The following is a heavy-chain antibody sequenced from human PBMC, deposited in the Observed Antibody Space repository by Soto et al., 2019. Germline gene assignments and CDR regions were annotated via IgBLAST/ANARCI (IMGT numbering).Heavy chain of an antibody. CDR1: GYTFTSYG. CDR2: ISAYNGNT. Sequence: ASVKVSCKASGYTFTSYGISWVRQAPGQGLEWMGWISAYNGNTNYAQKLQGRVTMTTDTSTSTAYMELRSLRSDDTAVYYCARDLGIAAAGHNWFDPWGQGTLVTVSS. D-gene: IGHD6-13*01. J-gene: IGHJ5*02. CDR3: ARDLGIAAAGHNWFDP. V-gene: IGHV1-18*01.